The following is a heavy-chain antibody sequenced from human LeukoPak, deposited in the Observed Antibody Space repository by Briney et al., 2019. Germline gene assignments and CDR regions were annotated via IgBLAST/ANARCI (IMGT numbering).Heavy chain of an antibody. CDR2: ISAYNGNT. CDR1: GYTFTIYG. D-gene: IGHD1-7*01. Sequence: ASVKVSCKASGYTFTIYGISWVRQAPGQGLEWMGWISAYNGNTNYAQKLQGRVTMTTDTSTSTAYMELRSLRSDDTAVYYCARDQRNYFSYYYYGMDVWGQGTTVTVSS. J-gene: IGHJ6*02. CDR3: ARDQRNYFSYYYYGMDV. V-gene: IGHV1-18*01.